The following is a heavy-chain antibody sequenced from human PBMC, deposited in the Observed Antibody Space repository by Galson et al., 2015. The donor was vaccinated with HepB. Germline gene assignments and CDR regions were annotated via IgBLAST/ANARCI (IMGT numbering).Heavy chain of an antibody. Sequence: CAISGDSVSSNSAAWNWIRQSPSRGLEWLGRTYYRSKWYNDYAVSVKSRITINPDTSKNQFSLQLNSVTPEDTAVYYCARDIGYYGSGSYRKTTKEWFDPWGQGTLVTVSS. V-gene: IGHV6-1*01. D-gene: IGHD3-10*01. CDR1: GDSVSSNSAA. CDR2: TYYRSKWYN. J-gene: IGHJ5*02. CDR3: ARDIGYYGSGSYRKTTKEWFDP.